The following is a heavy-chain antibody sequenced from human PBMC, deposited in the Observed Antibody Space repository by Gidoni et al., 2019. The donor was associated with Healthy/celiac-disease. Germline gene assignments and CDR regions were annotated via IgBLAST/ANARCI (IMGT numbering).Heavy chain of an antibody. CDR1: GVTFSSYD. Sequence: EVQLVESGGGLVQPGGSLRLSCAASGVTFSSYDMHWVRQSTGKGLEWVSAIGTAGDTYYPGSVKGRFTISRENAKNSLYLQMNSLRAGDTAVYYCARDGGGSNAFDIWGQGTMVTVSS. V-gene: IGHV3-13*01. CDR2: IGTAGDT. J-gene: IGHJ3*02. CDR3: ARDGGGSNAFDI. D-gene: IGHD1-26*01.